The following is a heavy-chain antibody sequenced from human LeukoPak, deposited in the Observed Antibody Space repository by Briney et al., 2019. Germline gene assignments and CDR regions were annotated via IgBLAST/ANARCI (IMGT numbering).Heavy chain of an antibody. V-gene: IGHV1-46*01. CDR1: GYTFTSYY. CDR3: ARYGFSAVWQGGWHAFDI. D-gene: IGHD2-15*01. CDR2: INPTTGDT. J-gene: IGHJ3*02. Sequence: ASVKVSCKASGYTFTSYYMHWVRQAPGQGLEWMGIINPTTGDTTYAQKFRGRLTMTRDMSTSTVYMELSSLTSEDTAVFYCARYGFSAVWQGGWHAFDIWGQGTVVTVSS.